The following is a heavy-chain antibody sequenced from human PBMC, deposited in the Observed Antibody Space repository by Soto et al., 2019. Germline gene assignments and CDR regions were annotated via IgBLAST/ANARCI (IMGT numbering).Heavy chain of an antibody. CDR2: IHHSGST. CDR1: SGSITSEQR. D-gene: IGHD6-19*01. J-gene: IGHJ4*02. V-gene: IGHV4-4*02. CDR3: ARSFGWYAIDH. Sequence: QMQLQESGPGLVKPSETLSLICTVSSGSITSEQRWSWVRQPPGKGLEWIGEIHHSGSTNENPSLRRRVTMSVDKSKNPFSLKLNSVTAADTAVYFCARSFGWYAIDHWGQGTLVIVSS.